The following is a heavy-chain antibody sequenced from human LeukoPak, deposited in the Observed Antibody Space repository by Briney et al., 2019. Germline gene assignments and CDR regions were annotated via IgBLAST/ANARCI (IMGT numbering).Heavy chain of an antibody. J-gene: IGHJ4*02. V-gene: IGHV4-4*07. D-gene: IGHD1-26*01. Sequence: SETLSLTCTVSGGSISSYYWSWIRQPAGKGLEWIGRIYTSGSTNYNPSLKSRVTISVDTSKNQFSLNLSSVTAADTAVYYCARARVVGATTPFDYWGQGTLVTVSS. CDR3: ARARVVGATTPFDY. CDR2: IYTSGST. CDR1: GGSISSYY.